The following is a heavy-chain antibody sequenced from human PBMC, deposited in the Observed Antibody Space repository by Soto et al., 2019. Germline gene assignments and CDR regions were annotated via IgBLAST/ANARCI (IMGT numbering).Heavy chain of an antibody. CDR2: INSDGSST. CDR1: GFTFSTYW. J-gene: IGHJ4*02. Sequence: EVQLVESGGGLVQPGGSLRLSCAASGFTFSTYWMHWVRQAPGKGLVWVSRINSDGSSTSYADSVKGRFTISGDNAKNPLYLQMNSLRAEDTAVYYCSTLVVPAAPLSYWGQGTLVTVSS. D-gene: IGHD2-2*01. V-gene: IGHV3-74*01. CDR3: STLVVPAAPLSY.